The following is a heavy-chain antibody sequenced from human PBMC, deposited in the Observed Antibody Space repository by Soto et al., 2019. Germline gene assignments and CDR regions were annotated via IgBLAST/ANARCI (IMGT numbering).Heavy chain of an antibody. D-gene: IGHD2-15*01. CDR1: NDSLSSHF. CDR2: INPGPNSA. J-gene: IGHJ4*02. V-gene: IGHV1-46*01. CDR3: AGASSRVSSVVAAY. Sequence: ASVKVSCKASNDSLSSHFIHWVRQAPGEGLEWMGTINPGPNSASYSKEFQGRLTLTSDMPSRTVYMQLSNLRSDDTAVYYCAGASSRVSSVVAAYWGQGTLVTVSS.